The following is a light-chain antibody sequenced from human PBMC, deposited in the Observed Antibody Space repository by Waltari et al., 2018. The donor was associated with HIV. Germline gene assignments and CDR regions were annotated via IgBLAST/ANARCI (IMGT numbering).Light chain of an antibody. CDR3: CSYAGSYTYVL. CDR2: DVS. V-gene: IGLV2-11*01. J-gene: IGLJ2*01. CDR1: SSDVGGYNY. Sequence: QSALAQPRSVSESPGQAVTISCNGTSSDVGGYNYVSWYQQHPGKAPKLIISDVSQRPSGVPDRFSGSKSANTASLTISGLQAEDEADYYCCSYAGSYTYVLFGGGTQLTVL.